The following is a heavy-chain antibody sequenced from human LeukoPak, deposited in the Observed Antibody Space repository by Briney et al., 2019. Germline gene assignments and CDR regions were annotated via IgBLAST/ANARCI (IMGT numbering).Heavy chain of an antibody. CDR3: ARGDGYNFFDY. V-gene: IGHV3-53*01. CDR2: FYVGGAT. Sequence: GGSLRLSCAVSGFSFTNNYMSWVRQAPGKGLEWVSVFYVGGATNYADSVKGRFTISRDNSENTLYLQMKSLRAEDTAVYYCARGDGYNFFDYWGQGTLVTVSS. CDR1: GFSFTNNY. D-gene: IGHD5-24*01. J-gene: IGHJ4*02.